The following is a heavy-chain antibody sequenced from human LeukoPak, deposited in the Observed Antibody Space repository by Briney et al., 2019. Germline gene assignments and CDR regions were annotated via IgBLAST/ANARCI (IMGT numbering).Heavy chain of an antibody. D-gene: IGHD2-2*02. V-gene: IGHV3-43*01. J-gene: IGHJ4*02. CDR2: INWDGGST. Sequence: GASLRLSCAASGFNFEDYTMHWVRQTPGKGLEWVSLINWDGGSTYYADSVKGRFAISRDNNKNSLYLQMTSLRTEDTALYYCTKGSNTWPSLFDYWGQGTLVTVSS. CDR1: GFNFEDYT. CDR3: TKGSNTWPSLFDY.